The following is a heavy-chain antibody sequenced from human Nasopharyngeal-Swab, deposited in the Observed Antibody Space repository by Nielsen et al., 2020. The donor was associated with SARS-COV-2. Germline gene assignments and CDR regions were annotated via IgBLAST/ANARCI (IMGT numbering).Heavy chain of an antibody. CDR2: ISAYNGNT. V-gene: IGHV1-18*01. CDR3: ARVGDYTGYYYYYMDV. Sequence: WVRQAPGQGLEWMGWISAYNGNTNYAQKLQGRVTMTTDTSTSTAYMELSSLRSEDTAVYYCARVGDYTGYYYYYMDVWGKGTTVTVSS. J-gene: IGHJ6*03. D-gene: IGHD4-17*01.